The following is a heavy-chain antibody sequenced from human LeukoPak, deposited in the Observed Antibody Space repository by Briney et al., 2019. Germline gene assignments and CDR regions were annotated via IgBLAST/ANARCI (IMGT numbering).Heavy chain of an antibody. V-gene: IGHV3-7*01. D-gene: IGHD2-15*01. CDR2: IKQDGSEK. Sequence: PGGSLRLSCAASGFTFSRYWMYWVRQAPGKGLEWVANIKQDGSEKYYVDSVKGRFTISRDNAKNSLFLQMNSLRAEDTAVYYCARDPCCSGGSCRDGYFDYWGQGTLVAVSS. CDR3: ARDPCCSGGSCRDGYFDY. J-gene: IGHJ4*02. CDR1: GFTFSRYW.